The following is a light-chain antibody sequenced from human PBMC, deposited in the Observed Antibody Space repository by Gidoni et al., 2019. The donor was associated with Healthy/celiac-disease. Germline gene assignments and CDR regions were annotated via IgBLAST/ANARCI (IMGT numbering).Light chain of an antibody. CDR3: QQSYSTPIT. CDR2: AAS. J-gene: IGKJ5*01. Sequence: DIQMTQSPSSLSASVGDRVTITCRASQSISSYLNWYQQKPGKAPKLLIYAASSLKSGVPSRFSGSGSGTDFTLTISSLKPEDFATYYCQQSYSTPITFGQGTRLEIK. CDR1: QSISSY. V-gene: IGKV1-39*01.